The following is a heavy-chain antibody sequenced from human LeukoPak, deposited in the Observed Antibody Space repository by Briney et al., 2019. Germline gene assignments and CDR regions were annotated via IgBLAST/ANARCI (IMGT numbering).Heavy chain of an antibody. CDR1: GYTFTSYD. J-gene: IGHJ6*02. Sequence: ASVKVSCKASGYTFTSYDINWVRQATGQGLEWMGWMNPNSGNTGYAQKFQGRVTMTRNTSISTAYTELSSLRSEDTAVYYCARTAPIAAAWGKYYYYGMDVWGQGTTVTVSS. D-gene: IGHD6-13*01. V-gene: IGHV1-8*01. CDR2: MNPNSGNT. CDR3: ARTAPIAAAWGKYYYYGMDV.